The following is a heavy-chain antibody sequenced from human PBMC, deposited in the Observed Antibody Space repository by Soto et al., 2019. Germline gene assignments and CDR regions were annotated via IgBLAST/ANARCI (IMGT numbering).Heavy chain of an antibody. D-gene: IGHD2-15*01. J-gene: IGHJ5*02. CDR1: GFTVSSNY. CDR3: ARADRNNWFDP. V-gene: IGHV3-53*02. Sequence: EVQLVETGGGLIQPGGSLRLSCAASGFTVSSNYMSWVRQAPGKGLEWVSVIYRGGSTYYADSVKGRFTISRDNSKNTLYLQMNSLRAEDTAVYYCARADRNNWFDPWGQGTLVTVSS. CDR2: IYRGGST.